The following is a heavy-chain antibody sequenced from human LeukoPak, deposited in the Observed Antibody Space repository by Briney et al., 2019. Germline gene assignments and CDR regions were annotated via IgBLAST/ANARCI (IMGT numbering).Heavy chain of an antibody. J-gene: IGHJ4*02. CDR3: ARVGRVEMATMD. CDR1: GFTFSDYA. CDR2: ISKDGSDK. V-gene: IGHV3-30-3*01. Sequence: GRSLRLSCAASGFTFSDYAMHWVRQAPGKGLEWVAVISKDGSDKYYPGSVRGRFTISRDNSKNTIYLQMDSLRAEDTAIYYCARVGRVEMATMDWGQGTLVTVSS. D-gene: IGHD5-24*01.